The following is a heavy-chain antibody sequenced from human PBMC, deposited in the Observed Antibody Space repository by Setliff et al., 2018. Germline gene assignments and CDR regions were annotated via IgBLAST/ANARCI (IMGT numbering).Heavy chain of an antibody. Sequence: ASVKVSCKSHSHIFNSSGISWVRQAPGQGLEWMGWISSYNDVTNYAQRFQGRVTMTTDTSTSASYMELRSLRSDDTAVYYCAISTLSICSGGTCPNAFDVWGQGTMVTVSS. J-gene: IGHJ3*01. CDR2: ISSYNDVT. D-gene: IGHD2-15*01. CDR3: AISTLSICSGGTCPNAFDV. V-gene: IGHV1-18*01. CDR1: SHIFNSSG.